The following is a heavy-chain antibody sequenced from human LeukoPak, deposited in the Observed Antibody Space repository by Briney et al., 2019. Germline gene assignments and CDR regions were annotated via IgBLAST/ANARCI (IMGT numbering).Heavy chain of an antibody. CDR3: ARSRSGYSYDHAAFEI. V-gene: IGHV4-59*01. J-gene: IGHJ3*02. D-gene: IGHD5-18*01. CDR2: IDYRGST. Sequence: KTSETLSLTCTVPGGSISTYYWSWIRQPPGKGLEWIAYIDYRGSTTYNPSLRSRVTISVDTSRNQFSLKLSSVTAADTAVYYCARSRSGYSYDHAAFEIWGQGTMVTVSS. CDR1: GGSISTYY.